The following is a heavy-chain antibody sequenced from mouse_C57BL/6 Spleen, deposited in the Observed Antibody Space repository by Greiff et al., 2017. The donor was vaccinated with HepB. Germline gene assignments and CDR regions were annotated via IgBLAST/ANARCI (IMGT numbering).Heavy chain of an antibody. D-gene: IGHD2-4*01. CDR3: ARHTMITTGGGFDY. CDR1: GFTFSSYG. V-gene: IGHV5-6*01. Sequence: EVKLMESGGDLVKPGGSLKLSCAASGFTFSSYGMSWVRQTPDKRLEWVATISSGGSYTYYPDSVKGRFTISRDNAKNTLYLQMSSLKSEDTAMYYCARHTMITTGGGFDYWGQGTTLTVSS. J-gene: IGHJ2*01. CDR2: ISSGGSYT.